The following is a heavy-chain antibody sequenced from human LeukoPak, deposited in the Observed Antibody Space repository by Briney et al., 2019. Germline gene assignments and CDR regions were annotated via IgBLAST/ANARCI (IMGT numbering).Heavy chain of an antibody. V-gene: IGHV4-34*01. CDR1: GGSFSGYY. Sequence: SETLSLTCAVYGGSFSGYYWSWIRQPPGKGLEWIGEINHSGSTNYNPSLKSRVTISVDTSKNQFSLKLSSVTAADTAVSYCASKGIAAAVGGMDVWGQGTTVTVSS. CDR2: INHSGST. D-gene: IGHD6-13*01. CDR3: ASKGIAAAVGGMDV. J-gene: IGHJ6*02.